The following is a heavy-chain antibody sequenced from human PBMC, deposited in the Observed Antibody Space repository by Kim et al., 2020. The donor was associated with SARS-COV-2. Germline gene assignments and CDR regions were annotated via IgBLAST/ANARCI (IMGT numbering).Heavy chain of an antibody. D-gene: IGHD5-18*01. CDR3: ARGRHTFGYESSFYGM. CDR1: GDSISSSGYY. CDR2: MYNTGST. V-gene: IGHV4-31*02. Sequence: SETLSLTCIVSGDSISSSGYYWSWIRQHPGKGLEWIGYMYNTGSTSYNPSLKSQITISLDMAQNQISLHLSSVTAADTAVYYCARGRHTFGYESSFYGM. J-gene: IGHJ6*01.